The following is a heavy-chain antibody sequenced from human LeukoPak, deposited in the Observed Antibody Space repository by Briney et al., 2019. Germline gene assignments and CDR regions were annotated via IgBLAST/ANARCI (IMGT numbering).Heavy chain of an antibody. D-gene: IGHD6-19*01. CDR2: IVYDGSSK. V-gene: IGHV3-30-3*01. J-gene: IGHJ5*02. CDR1: GFTFSTYA. Sequence: GGSLRLSCAASGFTFSTYAMQWVRLAPGRGLEWVAVIVYDGSSKYYADSVKGRFTISRDNSKDTLYLQMNSLKTEDTAVYYCARDLSAVAGTAYFDPWGQGTLVTVSS. CDR3: ARDLSAVAGTAYFDP.